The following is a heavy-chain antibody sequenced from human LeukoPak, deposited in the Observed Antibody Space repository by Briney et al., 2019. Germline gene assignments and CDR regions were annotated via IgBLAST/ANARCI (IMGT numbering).Heavy chain of an antibody. V-gene: IGHV1-18*01. CDR1: GYTFTSYG. Sequence: GASVKVSCKASGYTFTSYGISWVRQAPGQGLEWMGWISAYNGNTNYAQKLQGRVTMTTDTSTSTANMELRSLRSDDTAVYYCARGGEPYYDFWSGYLEDYYFDYWGQGTLVTVSS. J-gene: IGHJ4*02. D-gene: IGHD3-3*01. CDR2: ISAYNGNT. CDR3: ARGGEPYYDFWSGYLEDYYFDY.